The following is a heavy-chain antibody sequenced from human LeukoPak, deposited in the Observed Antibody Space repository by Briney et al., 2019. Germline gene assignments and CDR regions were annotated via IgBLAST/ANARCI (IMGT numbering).Heavy chain of an antibody. J-gene: IGHJ4*02. D-gene: IGHD2-15*01. CDR2: INHSGST. CDR3: ARGQGILYY. V-gene: IGHV4-34*01. Sequence: AETLSLTCAVYGGSFSGYYWSWTRQPPGKGLEWIGEINHSGSTNYNPSLKSRVTISVDTSKNQCSLKLSSVTAADAAVYYGARGQGILYYWGQGSLVTVSS. CDR1: GGSFSGYY.